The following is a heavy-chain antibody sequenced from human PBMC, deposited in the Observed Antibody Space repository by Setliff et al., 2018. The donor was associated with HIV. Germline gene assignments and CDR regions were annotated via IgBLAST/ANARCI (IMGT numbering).Heavy chain of an antibody. CDR2: IYYSGNT. J-gene: IGHJ4*02. CDR1: GGSISSSSYY. V-gene: IGHV4-39*01. CDR3: ARLPDINSWPFDY. D-gene: IGHD6-13*01. Sequence: SETLSLTCTVSGGSISSSSYYWGWIRQPPGKGLEWIGSIYYSGNTYYNPSLKSRVTISVDTSKNQFSLKLSSVTAADTAVYYCARLPDINSWPFDYWARGTLVTVSS.